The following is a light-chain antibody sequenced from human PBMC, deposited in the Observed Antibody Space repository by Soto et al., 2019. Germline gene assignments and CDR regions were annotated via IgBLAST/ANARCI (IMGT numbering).Light chain of an antibody. CDR2: DIT. CDR3: CSYASSGTWV. J-gene: IGLJ3*02. V-gene: IGLV2-14*01. CDR1: SSDIGGYHY. Sequence: QSVLTQPPSVSGSPGQSITLSCTGTSSDIGGYHYVSWYQQHPGKAPKLIIYDITNRPSGVPDRFSGSKSGNTASLPISGLQAEDEADYYCCSYASSGTWVFGGGTKLTVL.